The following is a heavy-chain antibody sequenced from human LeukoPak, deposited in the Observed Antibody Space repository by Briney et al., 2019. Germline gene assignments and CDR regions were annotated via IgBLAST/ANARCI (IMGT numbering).Heavy chain of an antibody. CDR1: GGSFSGHY. J-gene: IGHJ4*02. D-gene: IGHD3-9*01. Sequence: SETLSLTCAVYGGSFSGHYWSWIRQPPGKGLEWIGEINHSGSTNYNPSLKSRVTISVDTSKNQFSLKLSSVTAADAAVYYCARERYFDWFDYWGQGTLVTVSS. CDR2: INHSGST. V-gene: IGHV4-34*01. CDR3: ARERYFDWFDY.